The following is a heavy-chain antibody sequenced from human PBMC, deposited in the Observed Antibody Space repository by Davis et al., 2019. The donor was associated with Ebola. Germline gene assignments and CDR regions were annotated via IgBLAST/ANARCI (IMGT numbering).Heavy chain of an antibody. Sequence: PGGSLRLSCAASGFTFSSYEMNWVRQAPGKGLEWVSYISSSGSTIYYADSVKGRFTISRDNAKNSLYLQMNSLRAEDTAVYYCARDYSSGWSNWFDPWGQGTLVTVSS. CDR1: GFTFSSYE. CDR3: ARDYSSGWSNWFDP. J-gene: IGHJ5*02. V-gene: IGHV3-48*03. D-gene: IGHD6-19*01. CDR2: ISSSGSTI.